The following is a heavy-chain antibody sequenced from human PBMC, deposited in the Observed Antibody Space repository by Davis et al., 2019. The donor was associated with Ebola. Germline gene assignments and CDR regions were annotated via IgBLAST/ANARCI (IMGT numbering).Heavy chain of an antibody. CDR3: ARTTRKYSSSWYYFDY. CDR1: GGSISSGGYY. D-gene: IGHD6-13*01. V-gene: IGHV4-31*03. CDR2: IYYSGST. J-gene: IGHJ4*02. Sequence: MPSETLSLTCTVPGGSISSGGYYWSWIRQHPGKGLEWIGYIYYSGSTYYNPSLKSRVTISVDTSKNQFSLKLSSVTAADTAVYYCARTTRKYSSSWYYFDYWGQGTLVTVSS.